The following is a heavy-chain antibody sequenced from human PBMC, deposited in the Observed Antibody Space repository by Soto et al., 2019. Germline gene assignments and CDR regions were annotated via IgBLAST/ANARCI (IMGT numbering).Heavy chain of an antibody. J-gene: IGHJ5*02. V-gene: IGHV4-30-4*01. Sequence: PSETLYLTCSGSGGSINSDDKYWSWIRQPPGKGLEWIGYIYHSGNSHYNPSLKSRVTISFDASKNQFSLRLNSVTAADTAVYYCARGMAGRLGYWFDPWGQGTLVTVSS. D-gene: IGHD3-16*01. CDR3: ARGMAGRLGYWFDP. CDR1: GGSINSDDKY. CDR2: IYHSGNS.